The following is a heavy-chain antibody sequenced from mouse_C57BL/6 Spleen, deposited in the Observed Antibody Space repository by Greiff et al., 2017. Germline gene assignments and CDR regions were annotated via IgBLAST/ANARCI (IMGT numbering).Heavy chain of an antibody. V-gene: IGHV1-69*01. CDR3: ARRDGIYAMDY. Sequence: QVQLQQPGAELVMPGASVKLSCKASGYTFTSYWMHWVKQRPGQGLEWIGEINPSDSYTNYNQKLKGKSTLTLDKSSSTAFMQLSILTSEDSAVYYCARRDGIYAMDYWGQGTSVTVSS. J-gene: IGHJ4*01. CDR2: INPSDSYT. CDR1: GYTFTSYW. D-gene: IGHD2-3*01.